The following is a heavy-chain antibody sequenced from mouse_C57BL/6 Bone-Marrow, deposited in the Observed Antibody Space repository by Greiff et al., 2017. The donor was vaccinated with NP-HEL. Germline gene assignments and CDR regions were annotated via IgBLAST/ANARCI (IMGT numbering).Heavy chain of an antibody. J-gene: IGHJ2*01. CDR3: ASYYGSSYFDY. CDR1: GYTFTDYN. CDR2: INPNNGGT. V-gene: IGHV1-22*01. D-gene: IGHD1-1*01. Sequence: EVKLQESGPELVKPGASVKMSCKASGYTFTDYNMHWVKQSHGKSLEWIGYINPNNGGTSYNQKFKGKATLTVNKSSSTAYMELRSLTSEDSAVYYCASYYGSSYFDYWGQGTTLTVSS.